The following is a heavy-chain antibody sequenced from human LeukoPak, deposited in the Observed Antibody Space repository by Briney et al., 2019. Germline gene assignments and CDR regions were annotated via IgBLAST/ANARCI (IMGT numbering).Heavy chain of an antibody. CDR1: GGSISSYY. Sequence: PSETLSLTCTVSGGSISSYYWSWIRQPPGKGLEWIGEINHSGSTNYNPSLKSRVTISVDTSKNQFSLKLSSVTAADTAVYYCARSVVVPAAILVDYWGQGTLVTVSS. CDR3: ARSVVVPAAILVDY. J-gene: IGHJ4*02. CDR2: INHSGST. V-gene: IGHV4-34*01. D-gene: IGHD2-2*01.